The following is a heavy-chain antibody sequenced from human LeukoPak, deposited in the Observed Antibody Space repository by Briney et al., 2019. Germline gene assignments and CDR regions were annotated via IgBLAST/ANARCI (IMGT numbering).Heavy chain of an antibody. V-gene: IGHV3-23*01. CDR3: ARDSAYGSGSFDP. J-gene: IGHJ5*02. CDR2: ISGSGGST. CDR1: GFTFSSYA. D-gene: IGHD3-10*01. Sequence: GGSLRLSCAASGFTFSSYAMSWVRQAPGKGLEWVSAISGSGGSTYYADSVKGRFTISRDNSKNTLYLQMSSLRVEDTAVYYCARDSAYGSGSFDPWGQGTLVTVSS.